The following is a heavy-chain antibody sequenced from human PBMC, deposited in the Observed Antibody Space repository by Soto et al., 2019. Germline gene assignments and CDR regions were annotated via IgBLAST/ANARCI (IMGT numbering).Heavy chain of an antibody. Sequence: QVQLVESGGGVVQPGTSLRLSCAASGFTFRNCGMHWVRQAPGKGLDWVALIRYDGSQTWYGDPVKGRFTISRDNSKDTVYLQMNSLGVEDTAMYYCVRELGYCSGGKCYPDYWGQGILVTVSS. D-gene: IGHD2-15*01. CDR2: IRYDGSQT. CDR1: GFTFRNCG. CDR3: VRELGYCSGGKCYPDY. J-gene: IGHJ4*02. V-gene: IGHV3-33*01.